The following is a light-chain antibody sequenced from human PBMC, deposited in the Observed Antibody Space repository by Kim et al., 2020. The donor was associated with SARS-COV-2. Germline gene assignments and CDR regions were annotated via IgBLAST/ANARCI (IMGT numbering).Light chain of an antibody. Sequence: ASTGDRVTITCRASQGISSYLAWYQQKPGTAPKLLIYAASTLQSGVPSRFSGSGSGTDFTLTISCLQSEDFATYYCQQYYSYPRTFGQGTKGDIK. CDR1: QGISSY. J-gene: IGKJ1*01. CDR3: QQYYSYPRT. CDR2: AAS. V-gene: IGKV1-8*01.